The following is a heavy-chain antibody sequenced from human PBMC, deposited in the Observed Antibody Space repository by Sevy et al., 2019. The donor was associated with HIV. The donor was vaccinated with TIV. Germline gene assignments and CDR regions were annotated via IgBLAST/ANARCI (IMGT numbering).Heavy chain of an antibody. CDR1: GFTVSSNY. CDR3: AREVTYGAGVDV. J-gene: IGHJ6*02. V-gene: IGHV3-53*01. Sequence: GGCLRLSCAASGFTVSSNYMSWVRQAPGKGLEWVSVIYSGGSTYYADSVKGRFTISRDNSKNTLYLQMNSLRAEDTAVYYCAREVTYGAGVDVWGQGTTVTVSS. CDR2: IYSGGST. D-gene: IGHD4-17*01.